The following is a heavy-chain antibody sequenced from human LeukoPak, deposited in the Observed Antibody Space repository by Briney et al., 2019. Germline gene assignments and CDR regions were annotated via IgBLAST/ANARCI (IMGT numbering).Heavy chain of an antibody. CDR1: GGSISSYY. CDR3: ARGYDFWSGQNWFDP. V-gene: IGHV4-59*01. Sequence: SETLPLTCTVSGGSISSYYWSWIRQPPGKGLEWIGFIYYSGSTNYNPSLKSRVTMSLDTSKNQFSLKLTSVIAADTAVYYCARGYDFWSGQNWFDPWGQGTLVTVSS. D-gene: IGHD3-3*01. J-gene: IGHJ5*02. CDR2: IYYSGST.